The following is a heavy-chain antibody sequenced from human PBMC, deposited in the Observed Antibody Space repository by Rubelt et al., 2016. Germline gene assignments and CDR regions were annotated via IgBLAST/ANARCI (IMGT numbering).Heavy chain of an antibody. CDR3: ARWGDSSSWYSNYYYYGMDV. Sequence: EWMGGFDPEDGETIYAQKFQGRVTMTEDTSSDTAYMELSSLRSEDTAVYYCARWGDSSSWYSNYYYYGMDVWGQGTTVTVSS. CDR2: FDPEDGET. J-gene: IGHJ6*02. V-gene: IGHV1-24*01. D-gene: IGHD6-13*01.